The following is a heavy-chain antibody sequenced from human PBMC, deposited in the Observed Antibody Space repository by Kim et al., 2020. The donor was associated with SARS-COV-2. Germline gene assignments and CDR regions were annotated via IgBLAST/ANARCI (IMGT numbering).Heavy chain of an antibody. V-gene: IGHV3-74*01. D-gene: IGHD3-22*01. Sequence: GGSLRLSCAASGFTFSTYPMHWVRQAPGKGLVWVSRNNIDGTSTIYADSVKGRFTISRDIAKNTVYLQMDGLRAEDTALYYCARGGYDYWGQGTLVTVSS. CDR1: GFTFSTYP. CDR2: NNIDGTST. CDR3: ARGGYDY. J-gene: IGHJ4*02.